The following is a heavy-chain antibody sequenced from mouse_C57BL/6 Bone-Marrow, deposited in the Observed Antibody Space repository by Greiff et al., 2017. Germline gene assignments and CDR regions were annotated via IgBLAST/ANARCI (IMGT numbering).Heavy chain of an antibody. D-gene: IGHD3-3*01. CDR3: ARYMGTWFAY. CDR2: IRNKANGYST. V-gene: IGHV7-3*01. Sequence: EVKVIESGGGLVQPGGSLSLSCAASGFTFTDYYMSWVRQPPGKALEWLGFIRNKANGYSTEYSASVQGRFTSSRDNYHSILYLQMNDLRAEDSDTYYCARYMGTWFAYWGQGTLVTVSA. CDR1: GFTFTDYY. J-gene: IGHJ3*01.